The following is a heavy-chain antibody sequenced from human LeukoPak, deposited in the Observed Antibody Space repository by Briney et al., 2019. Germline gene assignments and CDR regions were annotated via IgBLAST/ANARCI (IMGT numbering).Heavy chain of an antibody. CDR1: GFTFSSYW. Sequence: GSLRLSCAASGFTFSSYWMSWVRQAPGKGLEWVANIKQDGSEKYYVDSVKGRFTISRDNAKNSLYLQMNSLRAEDTAVYYCARDGMATITPNDYYYYMDVWGKGTTVTVSS. CDR2: IKQDGSEK. V-gene: IGHV3-7*01. D-gene: IGHD5-24*01. CDR3: ARDGMATITPNDYYYYMDV. J-gene: IGHJ6*03.